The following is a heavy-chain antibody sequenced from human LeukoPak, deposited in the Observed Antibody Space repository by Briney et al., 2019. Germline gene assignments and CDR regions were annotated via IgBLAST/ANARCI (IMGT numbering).Heavy chain of an antibody. J-gene: IGHJ5*02. CDR1: GFVFSNYA. CDR3: ARVGFSGYDS. V-gene: IGHV3-64*01. Sequence: GGSLRLSCATSGFVFSNYAMNWVRQAPGKGLEYVSAITGDGSTPYYANSVKGRFTISRDNSRNTLYLQMGSLRSEDLAVYYCARVGFSGYDSWGQGTLVTVSS. D-gene: IGHD5-12*01. CDR2: ITGDGSTP.